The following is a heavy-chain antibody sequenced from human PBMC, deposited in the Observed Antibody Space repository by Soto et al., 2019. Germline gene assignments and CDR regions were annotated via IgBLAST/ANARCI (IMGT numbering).Heavy chain of an antibody. CDR1: GGSISSGGHS. CDR2: IYHSGST. D-gene: IGHD4-4*01. J-gene: IGHJ4*02. Sequence: SETLSLTCAVSGGSISSGGHSWSWIRQPPGKGLEWIGYIYHSGSTYYNPSLKSRVTISVDRSKNQFSLKLSSVTAADTAVYYCASTSNYGIFVYWGQGTLVTVSS. V-gene: IGHV4-30-2*01. CDR3: ASTSNYGIFVY.